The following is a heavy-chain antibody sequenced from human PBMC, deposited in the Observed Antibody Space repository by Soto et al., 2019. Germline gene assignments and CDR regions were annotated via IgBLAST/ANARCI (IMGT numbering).Heavy chain of an antibody. J-gene: IGHJ6*02. CDR2: IYPTDSDT. CDR3: ARSGYSSHGMDV. D-gene: IGHD5-12*01. CDR1: GYIFTTYW. V-gene: IGHV5-51*01. Sequence: GESLKISCQGSGYIFTTYWIGWVRQMPGKGLEWMGIIYPTDSDTRYSPSFQGQVTISADKSITTAYLQWSSLRASDTAVYYCARSGYSSHGMDVWGQGTTVTVSS.